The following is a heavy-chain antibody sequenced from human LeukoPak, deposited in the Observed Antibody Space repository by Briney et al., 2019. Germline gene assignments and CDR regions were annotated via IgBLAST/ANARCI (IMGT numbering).Heavy chain of an antibody. Sequence: SETLSLTCTVSGGSISSSSYYWGWIRQPPGKGLEWIGSIYYSGSTYYNPSLKSRVTISVDTSKNQFSLKLSSVTAADTAVYYCAISTRVTTPPGLEFNYGGQGPLVTVPS. CDR3: AISTRVTTPPGLEFNY. CDR1: GGSISSSSYY. V-gene: IGHV4-39*01. J-gene: IGHJ4*02. D-gene: IGHD4-11*01. CDR2: IYYSGST.